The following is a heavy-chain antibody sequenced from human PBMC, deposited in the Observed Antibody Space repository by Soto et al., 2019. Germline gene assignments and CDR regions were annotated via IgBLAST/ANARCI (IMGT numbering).Heavy chain of an antibody. V-gene: IGHV4-31*03. J-gene: IGHJ4*02. CDR1: GGSISSGGYY. CDR2: IYYSGST. D-gene: IGHD3-10*01. CDR3: ARFGDSPALPSDY. Sequence: SETLSLTCTVSGGSISSGGYYWSWIRQHPGKGLEWIGYIYYSGSTYYNPSLKSRVTISVDTSKNQFSLKLSSVTAADTAVYYCARFGDSPALPSDYWGQGPLVTLAS.